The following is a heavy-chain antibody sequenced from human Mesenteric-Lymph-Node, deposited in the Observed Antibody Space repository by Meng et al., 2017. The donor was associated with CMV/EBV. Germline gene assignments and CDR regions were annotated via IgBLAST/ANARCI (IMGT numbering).Heavy chain of an antibody. CDR2: MYYSGST. Sequence: SETLSLTCTVSGGSISRTSYYWGWIRQPPGTGLEWIGSMYYSGSTYYNPSLKSRVTLSLDTSKNQFSLKLSSVTAADTAVYYCASLSMVRGVIPSGDVWGQGTTVTVSS. D-gene: IGHD3-10*01. CDR3: ASLSMVRGVIPSGDV. CDR1: GGSISRTSYY. V-gene: IGHV4-39*07. J-gene: IGHJ6*02.